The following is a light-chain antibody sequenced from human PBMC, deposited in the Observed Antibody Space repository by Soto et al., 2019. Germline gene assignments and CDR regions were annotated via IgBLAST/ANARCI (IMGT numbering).Light chain of an antibody. CDR2: EVT. J-gene: IGLJ2*01. Sequence: QSVLTQPASVSGSPGQSITISCTGTRGDVGGYNYVSWYQQHPDNAPKLLIFEVTFRPSGISDRFSGSKSDNTASLTISGLQPEDEATYYCSSYTTRNTWVFGGGTKVTVL. CDR3: SSYTTRNTWV. CDR1: RGDVGGYNY. V-gene: IGLV2-14*01.